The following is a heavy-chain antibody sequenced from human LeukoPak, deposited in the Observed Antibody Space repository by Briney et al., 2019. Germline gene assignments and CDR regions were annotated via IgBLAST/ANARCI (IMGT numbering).Heavy chain of an antibody. V-gene: IGHV1-8*03. D-gene: IGHD6-13*01. CDR3: ARASEYSSSWSSYYYYYYMDV. J-gene: IGHJ6*03. CDR2: MNPNSGNT. Sequence: ASVKVSCKASGYTFTGYDINWVRQATGQGLEWMGWMNPNSGNTGYAQKFQGRVTITRNTSISTAYMELSSLRSEDAAVYYCARASEYSSSWSSYYYYYYMDVWGKGTTVTVSS. CDR1: GYTFTGYD.